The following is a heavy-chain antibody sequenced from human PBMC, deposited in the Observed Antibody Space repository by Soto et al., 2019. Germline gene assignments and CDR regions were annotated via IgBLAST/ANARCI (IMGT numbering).Heavy chain of an antibody. CDR3: ARNYGDYSFFFDY. CDR2: YSGFT. J-gene: IGHJ4*02. V-gene: IGHV4-59*01. Sequence: SETLSLTCTVSGGSITTYQWSWIRQPPGKGLEWIGGYSGFTDYNPSLESRATISVDHSKNQFSLTLRSVTAADTAVYYCARNYGDYSFFFDYWGQGALVTVSS. CDR1: GGSITTYQ. D-gene: IGHD4-17*01.